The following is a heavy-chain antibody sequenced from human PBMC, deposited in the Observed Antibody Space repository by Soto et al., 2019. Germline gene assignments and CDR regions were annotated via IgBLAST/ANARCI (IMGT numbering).Heavy chain of an antibody. Sequence: GGSLRLSCAASGFSVSSNFMNWVRQAPGKGFEWVAVIYSAGGTHYAESVKGRFTISKDNSKNTLYLHMSSLRAEDTAVYFCVGKWFDFWGQGTLVTVSS. CDR2: IYSAGGT. J-gene: IGHJ5*01. CDR1: GFSVSSNF. CDR3: VGKWFDF. V-gene: IGHV3-53*01.